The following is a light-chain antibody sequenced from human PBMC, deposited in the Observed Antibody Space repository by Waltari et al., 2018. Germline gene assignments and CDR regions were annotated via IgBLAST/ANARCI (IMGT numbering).Light chain of an antibody. J-gene: IGKJ3*01. CDR3: QQYYSPPPLFT. Sequence: DIVMTQSPDSLAVSLGARATINCKSSQTVLDSSNNRNYLAWYQQKPGQPPKLLIYWASSRESGVPDRFSGSGSGTDFTLTITSLQAEDVAVYYCQQYYSPPPLFTFGPGTKVDIK. CDR2: WAS. V-gene: IGKV4-1*01. CDR1: QTVLDSSNNRNY.